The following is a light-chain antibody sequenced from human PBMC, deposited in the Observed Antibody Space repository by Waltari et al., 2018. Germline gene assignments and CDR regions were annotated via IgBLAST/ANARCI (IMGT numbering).Light chain of an antibody. Sequence: QSALTQPASVSGSPGQSITLSCTGSSNDVGGYDFVTWYQQHPGKAPKLIIYDVSDRPSGVSNRFSGSKSGNTASLTISGLQAEDEAGYYCSSYRDSSTRIFGGGTKLTVL. CDR2: DVS. CDR3: SSYRDSSTRI. J-gene: IGLJ2*01. CDR1: SNDVGGYDF. V-gene: IGLV2-14*03.